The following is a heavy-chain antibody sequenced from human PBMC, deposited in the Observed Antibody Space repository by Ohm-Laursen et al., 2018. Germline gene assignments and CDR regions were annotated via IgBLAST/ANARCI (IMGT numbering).Heavy chain of an antibody. CDR2: ISSLSSTI. V-gene: IGHV3-48*01. Sequence: GSLRLSCSASGFTFSDYSMNWVCQAPGKGLEWVSYISSLSSTIFYADSVKGRFTISRDNAKNALYLQMNSPRAEDMAVYYCARDLGHSYGYGYWGQGTLVTVSS. CDR1: GFTFSDYS. CDR3: ARDLGHSYGYGY. J-gene: IGHJ4*02. D-gene: IGHD5-18*01.